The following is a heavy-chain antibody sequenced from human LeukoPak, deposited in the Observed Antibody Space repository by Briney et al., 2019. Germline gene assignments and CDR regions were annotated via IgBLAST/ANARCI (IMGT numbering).Heavy chain of an antibody. Sequence: GGSLRLSCAASGFTFSSCSMNWVRQAPGKGLEWVSSISSSSSYIYYADSVKGRFTISRDNAKNSLYLQMNSLRAEDTAVYYCARGCGGDCYSGHDYWGQGTLVTVSS. CDR1: GFTFSSCS. J-gene: IGHJ4*02. CDR3: ARGCGGDCYSGHDY. V-gene: IGHV3-21*01. D-gene: IGHD2-21*02. CDR2: ISSSSSYI.